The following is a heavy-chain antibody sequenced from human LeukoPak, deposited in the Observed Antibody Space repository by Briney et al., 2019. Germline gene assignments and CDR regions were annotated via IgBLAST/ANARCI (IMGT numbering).Heavy chain of an antibody. CDR1: GLTCSSYA. J-gene: IGHJ6*02. CDR2: ISGSGGST. CDR3: AKSLYPAAYCGGDCYGYYYGMDV. V-gene: IGHV3-23*01. D-gene: IGHD2-21*02. Sequence: GPSLRLSRPASGLTCSSYAMSWVRQAPGKRLEWVSAISGSGGSTYYADSVKGRFTISRDNSKNTLYLRMNSLRAEDTAVYYCAKSLYPAAYCGGDCYGYYYGMDVWGQGTTVTVSS.